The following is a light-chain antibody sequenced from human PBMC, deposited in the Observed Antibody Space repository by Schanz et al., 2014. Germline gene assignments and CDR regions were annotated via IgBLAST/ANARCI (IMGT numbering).Light chain of an antibody. CDR3: CSYAGTYTHWV. CDR2: DVS. Sequence: QSALTQPRSVSGSPGQSVTISCTGTSSDVGGYKYVSWYQQHPDKAPKFMIYDVSKRPSGVPDRFSGSKSGNTASLTISGLQAEDEADYYCCSYAGTYTHWVFGGGTKLTVL. V-gene: IGLV2-11*01. CDR1: SSDVGGYKY. J-gene: IGLJ3*02.